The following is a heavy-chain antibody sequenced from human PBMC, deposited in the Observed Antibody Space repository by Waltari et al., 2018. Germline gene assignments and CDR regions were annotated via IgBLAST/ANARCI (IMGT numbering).Heavy chain of an antibody. J-gene: IGHJ4*02. Sequence: QVQLVESGGGVVQPGGSLRLSCAASGFTFSSYGMHWVRQAPGKGLEWVAFIRYDGSNKYYADSVKGRFTISRDNSKNTLYLQMNSLRAEDTAVYYCAKDSRWGQQLVPPAFDYWGQGTLVTVSS. CDR1: GFTFSSYG. V-gene: IGHV3-30*02. D-gene: IGHD6-13*01. CDR3: AKDSRWGQQLVPPAFDY. CDR2: IRYDGSNK.